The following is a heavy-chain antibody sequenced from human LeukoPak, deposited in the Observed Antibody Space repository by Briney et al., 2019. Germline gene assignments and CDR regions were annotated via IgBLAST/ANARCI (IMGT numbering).Heavy chain of an antibody. D-gene: IGHD3-22*01. CDR1: GFTFSSYA. Sequence: GGSLRLSCAASGFTFSSYAMSWVRQAPGKGLEWVSAISGSGGSTYYADSVKGRFTISRDNSKNTLYLQMNSLRAEDTAVYYCANYYDSSGYYSNQYYFDYWGQGTLVTVSS. CDR3: ANYYDSSGYYSNQYYFDY. CDR2: ISGSGGST. J-gene: IGHJ4*02. V-gene: IGHV3-23*01.